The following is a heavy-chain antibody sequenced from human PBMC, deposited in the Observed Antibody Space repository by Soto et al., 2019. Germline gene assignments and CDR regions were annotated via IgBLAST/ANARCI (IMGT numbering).Heavy chain of an antibody. V-gene: IGHV3-48*01. CDR1: GFTFSTYS. CDR2: ISSSSSII. CDR3: ARDSDLDY. J-gene: IGHJ4*02. Sequence: EVQLVESGGGLVQPGGSLRLSCAASGFTFSTYSMNWVRQAPGKGLEWVSHISSSSSIIYYADSVKGRFTISRDNAKYSRYLQMNSLRAEDTAVYYCARDSDLDYWGQGTLVTVSS. D-gene: IGHD3-10*01.